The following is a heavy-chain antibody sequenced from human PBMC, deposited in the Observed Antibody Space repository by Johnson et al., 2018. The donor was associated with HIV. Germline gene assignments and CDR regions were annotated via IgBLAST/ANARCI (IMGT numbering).Heavy chain of an antibody. CDR2: ISSDGSIK. V-gene: IGHV3-30*03. J-gene: IGHJ3*02. CDR1: GFIFSSYG. Sequence: QMLLVESGGGVVQPGRSLRLSCAASGFIFSSYGIHWVRQAPGKGLQWVGIISSDGSIKYYADSVKGRFTISRDNSKNTLYLQMNSLRAEDTAVYYCARGVGSGWYFEIGDDAFDIWGQGTMVTVSS. CDR3: ARGVGSGWYFEIGDDAFDI. D-gene: IGHD6-19*01.